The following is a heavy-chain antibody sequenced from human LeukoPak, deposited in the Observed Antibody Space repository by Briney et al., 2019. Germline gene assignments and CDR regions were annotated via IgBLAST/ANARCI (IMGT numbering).Heavy chain of an antibody. CDR1: GGSISHYY. CDR2: IYYSGST. D-gene: IGHD6-19*01. V-gene: IGHV4-59*12. J-gene: IGHJ4*02. CDR3: ARPARSSGWSPRGYFDY. Sequence: SETLSLTCTVSGGSISHYYWSWIRQPPGKGLEWIGYIYYSGSTNYNPSLKSRVTISVDTSKNQFSLKLSSVTAADTAVYYCARPARSSGWSPRGYFDYWGQGTLVTVSS.